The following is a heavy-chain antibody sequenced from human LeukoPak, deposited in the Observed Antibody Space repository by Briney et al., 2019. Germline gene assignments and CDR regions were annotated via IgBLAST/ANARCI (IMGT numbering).Heavy chain of an antibody. Sequence: GASVKVSCKASGYTFTGYYMHWVRQAPGQGLEWMGWINPNSGGTNYAQKFQGRVTMARDTSISTAYMELSRLRSDDTAVYYCARGDYGDYIHWFDPWGQGTLVTVSS. CDR2: INPNSGGT. D-gene: IGHD4-17*01. V-gene: IGHV1-2*02. J-gene: IGHJ5*02. CDR1: GYTFTGYY. CDR3: ARGDYGDYIHWFDP.